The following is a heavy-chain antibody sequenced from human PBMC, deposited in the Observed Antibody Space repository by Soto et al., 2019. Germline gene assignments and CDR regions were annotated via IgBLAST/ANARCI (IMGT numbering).Heavy chain of an antibody. J-gene: IGHJ4*02. CDR3: ARRPHLADNVELDY. CDR2: ISAYSGHT. D-gene: IGHD6-19*01. V-gene: IGHV1-18*01. Sequence: QVQLVQSGAEVMKPGASVTVSCKASGYTFTNYGINWVRQAPGQGLEWMGWISAYSGHTNYAQKLQDSVTMTTDTSTSTAYMELRSLRSDDTAVYYCARRPHLADNVELDYWGQGTLVTVSS. CDR1: GYTFTNYG.